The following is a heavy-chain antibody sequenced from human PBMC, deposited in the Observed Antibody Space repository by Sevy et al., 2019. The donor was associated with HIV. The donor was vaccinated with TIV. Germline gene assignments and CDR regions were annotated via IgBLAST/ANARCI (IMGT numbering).Heavy chain of an antibody. CDR2: ISSSSSYI. CDR3: ARGYCSGGSCYDYFDY. CDR1: GFTFSSYS. D-gene: IGHD2-15*01. J-gene: IGHJ4*02. V-gene: IGHV3-21*01. Sequence: GGSLRLSCAASGFTFSSYSMNWVRQAPGKGLEWVSSISSSSSYIYYADSVKGRFTISRDNAKNSLYLQMNSLRAEDTAVYYCARGYCSGGSCYDYFDYWGQGTLVTVSS.